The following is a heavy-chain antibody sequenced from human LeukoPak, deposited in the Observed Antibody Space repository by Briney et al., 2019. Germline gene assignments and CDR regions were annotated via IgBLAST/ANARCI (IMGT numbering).Heavy chain of an antibody. Sequence: GGSLRLSCAASGFTFSSYSMNWVRQAPGKGLEWVSSISSSSSYIYYADSVKGRFTISRDNAKNSLYLQMNSLRAEGTAVYYCARDPMGTAMVYFDYWGQGTLVTVSS. J-gene: IGHJ4*02. CDR2: ISSSSSYI. CDR1: GFTFSSYS. D-gene: IGHD5-18*01. V-gene: IGHV3-21*01. CDR3: ARDPMGTAMVYFDY.